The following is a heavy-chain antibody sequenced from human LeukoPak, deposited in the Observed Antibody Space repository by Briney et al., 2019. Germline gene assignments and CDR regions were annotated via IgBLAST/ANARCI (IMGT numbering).Heavy chain of an antibody. V-gene: IGHV4-59*01. CDR3: ARVPIYGDSYYYGMDV. D-gene: IGHD4-17*01. J-gene: IGHJ6*02. CDR1: GGSISSYY. Sequence: SETLSLTCTVSGGSISSYYWSWIRQPPGKGLEWIGYIYYSGSTNYNPSLKSRVTISVDTSKNQFSLKLSSVTAADTAVYYCARVPIYGDSYYYGMDVWGQGTTVTVSS. CDR2: IYYSGST.